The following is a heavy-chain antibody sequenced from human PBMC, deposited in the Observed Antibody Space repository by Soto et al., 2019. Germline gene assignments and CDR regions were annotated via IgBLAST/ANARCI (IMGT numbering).Heavy chain of an antibody. CDR3: ARALHGSGSPPLHLNWFDP. Sequence: SQTLSLTCAISGDSVSSNSAAWNWIRQSPSRGLEWLGRTYYRSKWYNDYAVSVKSRLTINPDTSKNQFSLQLNSVTPEDTAVYYCARALHGSGSPPLHLNWFDPWGQGTLVTVSS. V-gene: IGHV6-1*01. CDR2: TYYRSKWYN. J-gene: IGHJ5*02. CDR1: GDSVSSNSAA. D-gene: IGHD3-10*01.